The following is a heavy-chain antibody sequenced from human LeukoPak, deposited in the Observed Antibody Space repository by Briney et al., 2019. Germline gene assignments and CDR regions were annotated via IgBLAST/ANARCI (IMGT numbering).Heavy chain of an antibody. CDR2: ITSKSNNYAT. J-gene: IGHJ6*02. D-gene: IGHD3-10*01. CDR3: TGTIRGANFYGMNV. Sequence: AGGSLRLSCAASGFIFTSYAMSWVRQAPGKGLQWVARITSKSNNYATVYGASVKGRFTISRDDSKNMLYLQMNSLKAEDTAVYYCTGTIRGANFYGMNVWGQGTTVTVSS. CDR1: GFIFTSYA. V-gene: IGHV3-73*01.